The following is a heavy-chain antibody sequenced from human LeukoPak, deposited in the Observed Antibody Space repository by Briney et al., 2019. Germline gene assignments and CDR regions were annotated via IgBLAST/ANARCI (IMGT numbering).Heavy chain of an antibody. Sequence: SETLSLTCTVSGGSISSSSYYWGWIRQPPGKGLEWIGSIYHSGSAYYNPSLKSRVTISVDTSKNQFSLKLSSVTAADTAVYYCARDLSGDPQYYFDYWGQGTLVTVSS. V-gene: IGHV4-39*07. D-gene: IGHD7-27*01. J-gene: IGHJ4*02. CDR1: GGSISSSSYY. CDR2: IYHSGSA. CDR3: ARDLSGDPQYYFDY.